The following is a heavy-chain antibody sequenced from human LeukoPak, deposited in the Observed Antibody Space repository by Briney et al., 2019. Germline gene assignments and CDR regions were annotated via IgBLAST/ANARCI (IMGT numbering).Heavy chain of an antibody. CDR2: IYYSKNT. CDR3: VSPRGFGYGYFDY. Sequence: KPSETLSLTCTVSGGSISSSSAYWGWIRQPPGKGLEWIGSIYYSKNTYYNPSLKSRVTISADTSKNQFSLTLGSVSATDTAVYYCVSPRGFGYGYFDYWGQGTLVTVSS. CDR1: GGSISSSSAY. V-gene: IGHV4-39*01. J-gene: IGHJ4*02. D-gene: IGHD5-18*01.